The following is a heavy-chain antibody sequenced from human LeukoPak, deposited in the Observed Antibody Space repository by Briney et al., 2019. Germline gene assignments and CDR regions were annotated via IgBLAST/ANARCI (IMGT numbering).Heavy chain of an antibody. CDR3: ARVGSSSWYSHKTPFDY. J-gene: IGHJ4*02. Sequence: SETLSLTCTVSGGSVSSGSYYWSWIRQPPGKGLEWIGYIYYSGGTNYNPSLKSRVTISVATSKNQFSLKLSSVTAADTAVYYCARVGSSSWYSHKTPFDYWGQGTLVTVSS. V-gene: IGHV4-61*01. D-gene: IGHD6-13*01. CDR1: GGSVSSGSYY. CDR2: IYYSGGT.